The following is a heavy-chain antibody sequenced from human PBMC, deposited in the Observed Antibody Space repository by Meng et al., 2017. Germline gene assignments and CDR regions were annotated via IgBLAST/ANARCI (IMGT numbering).Heavy chain of an antibody. D-gene: IGHD3-22*01. CDR2: SNTNTGNP. CDR1: GYTFTSYA. CDR3: ATISPRDSSGLSFDY. V-gene: IGHV7-4-1*02. Sequence: GELGKAGAEWKKPGASVKVSCKASGYTFTSYAMNWVRQAPGQGLEWMGWSNTNTGNPTYAQGFTGRFVFSLDTSVSTAYLQISSLKAEDTAVYYCATISPRDSSGLSFDYWGQGTLVTVSS. J-gene: IGHJ4*02.